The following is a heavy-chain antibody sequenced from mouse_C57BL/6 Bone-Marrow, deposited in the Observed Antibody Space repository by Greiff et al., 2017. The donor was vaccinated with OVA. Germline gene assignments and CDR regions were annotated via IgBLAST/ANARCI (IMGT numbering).Heavy chain of an antibody. CDR3: ASAVFAY. V-gene: IGHV1-50*01. CDR2: IDPSDSYT. CDR1: GYTFTNYW. J-gene: IGHJ3*01. Sequence: QVQLQQPGAELVKPGASVKLSCKASGYTFTNYWMQCVKQRPGQGLEWIGEIDPSDSYTNYNQKFKGKATLTVDTSSSTAYMQLSSLTSEDSAVYYCASAVFAYWGQGTLVTVSA.